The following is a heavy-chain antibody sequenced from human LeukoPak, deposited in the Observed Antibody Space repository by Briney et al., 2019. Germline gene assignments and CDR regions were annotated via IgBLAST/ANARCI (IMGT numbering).Heavy chain of an antibody. CDR1: GGTFSSYA. V-gene: IGHV1-69*13. D-gene: IGHD5-18*01. CDR2: IIPIFGTA. CDR3: ARGIVDTAMAPEGWFDP. J-gene: IGHJ5*02. Sequence: ASVKVSCKASGGTFSSYAISWVRQAPGQGLEWMGGIIPIFGTANYAQKFQGRVTITADESTSTAYMELSSPRSEDTAVYYCARGIVDTAMAPEGWFDPWGQGTLVTVSS.